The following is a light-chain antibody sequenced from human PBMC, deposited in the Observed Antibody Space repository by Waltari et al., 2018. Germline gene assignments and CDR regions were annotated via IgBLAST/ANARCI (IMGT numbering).Light chain of an antibody. CDR2: AAS. Sequence: DIQMTQSPSSLSASVADRLTITCRASQSIRSFFNWYQQKPGKAPKLLIFAASRLQNGVPLRFTGGGSGTDFTLNITTLQPEDFATYFCQQGYSPPWTFGHGTKVEI. J-gene: IGKJ1*01. V-gene: IGKV1-39*01. CDR3: QQGYSPPWT. CDR1: QSIRSF.